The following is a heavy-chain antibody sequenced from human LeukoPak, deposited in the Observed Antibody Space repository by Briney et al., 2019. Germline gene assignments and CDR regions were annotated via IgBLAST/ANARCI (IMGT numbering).Heavy chain of an antibody. CDR1: GFSFSSYG. V-gene: IGHV3-33*01. CDR3: ARLNGSYLDY. J-gene: IGHJ4*02. CDR2: IWYDGSKK. Sequence: PGGSLRLSCAASGFSFSSYGMHWVRQAPGKGLEWAALIWYDGSKKYYADSVKGRFTISRDNSENTRYLQMTSLRAEDTAVFYCARLNGSYLDYWGQGTLVTVSS. D-gene: IGHD1-26*01.